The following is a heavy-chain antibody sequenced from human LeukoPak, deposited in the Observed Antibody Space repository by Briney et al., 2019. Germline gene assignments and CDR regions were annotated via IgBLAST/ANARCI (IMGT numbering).Heavy chain of an antibody. CDR1: AFTFSVYW. Sequence: PGGSLRLSCSASAFTFSVYWMTWVRQAPGKGLEWVATIKEDGSDKYYVDSVRGRFTISRDNSKNTLFLQMNSLRADDTAVFYCAKDGGFYGENFDYWGQGTLVTVSS. CDR3: AKDGGFYGENFDY. D-gene: IGHD4-17*01. CDR2: IKEDGSDK. V-gene: IGHV3-7*04. J-gene: IGHJ4*02.